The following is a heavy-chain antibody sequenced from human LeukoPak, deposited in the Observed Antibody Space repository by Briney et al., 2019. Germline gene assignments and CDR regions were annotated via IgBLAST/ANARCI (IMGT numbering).Heavy chain of an antibody. Sequence: PSETLSLTCTVSGGSISGSPYYWGWIRQPPGKGLEWIGTIYYTGSTYYNPSLKSRVTISVDTSKKQFSLRLDSVTAADTAVYYCARGYDYVWGSYRYGYYFDYWGQGTLVTVSS. D-gene: IGHD3-16*02. J-gene: IGHJ4*02. CDR2: IYYTGST. CDR1: GGSISGSPYY. V-gene: IGHV4-39*01. CDR3: ARGYDYVWGSYRYGYYFDY.